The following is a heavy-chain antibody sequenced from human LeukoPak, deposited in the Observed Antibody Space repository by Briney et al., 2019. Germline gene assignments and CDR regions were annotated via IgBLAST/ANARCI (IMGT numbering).Heavy chain of an antibody. CDR2: ISSSSSYI. V-gene: IGHV3-21*01. D-gene: IGHD4-17*01. Sequence: GGSLRLSCAASGCTFSSYSMNWVRQAPGKGLEWVSSISSSSSYIYYADSVKGRLTISRDNAKNSLYLQMNSLRAEDTAVYYCARADYGDFTFDYWGQGTLVTVSS. J-gene: IGHJ4*02. CDR3: ARADYGDFTFDY. CDR1: GCTFSSYS.